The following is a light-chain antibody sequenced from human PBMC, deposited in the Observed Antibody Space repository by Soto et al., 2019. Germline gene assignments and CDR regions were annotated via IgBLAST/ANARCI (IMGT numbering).Light chain of an antibody. V-gene: IGKV3-15*01. J-gene: IGKJ3*01. CDR1: QSVRSN. Sequence: EIVLTQSPGTLSLSPGERATLSCRASQSVRSNSAWYQQKPGQAPRLLIYGASTRATGIPARFSGSGSGTDFTLTISSLQSEDFAVYYCQQYNDWPFTFGPGTKV. CDR3: QQYNDWPFT. CDR2: GAS.